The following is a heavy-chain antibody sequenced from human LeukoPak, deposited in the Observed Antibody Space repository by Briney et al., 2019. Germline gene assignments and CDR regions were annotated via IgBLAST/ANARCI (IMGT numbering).Heavy chain of an antibody. CDR2: INHSGST. CDR1: GGSFSGYY. CDR3: ARAVLLWFGEFFDY. Sequence: SXXXSLTCAVYGGSFSGYYWSWIRQPPGKGLEWIGEINHSGSTNYNPSLKSRVTISVDTSKNQFSLKLSSVTAADTAVYYCARAVLLWFGEFFDYWGQGTLVTVSS. J-gene: IGHJ4*02. V-gene: IGHV4-34*01. D-gene: IGHD3-10*01.